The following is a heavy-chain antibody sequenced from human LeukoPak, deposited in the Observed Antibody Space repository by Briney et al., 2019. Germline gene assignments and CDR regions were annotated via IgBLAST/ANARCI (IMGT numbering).Heavy chain of an antibody. CDR3: ANSHSGGDGYSG. V-gene: IGHV3-23*01. CDR2: ISGSGGST. CDR1: GFTFRSYA. D-gene: IGHD5-24*01. Sequence: GGSVRLSCAASGFTFRSYAMSWLGQAPGKGLAGVSAISGSGGSTYYADSVKGRFTIYRDNSKNTLYLQMNSLRAEDTDVYYCANSHSGGDGYSGWGQGTLVTVSS. J-gene: IGHJ4*02.